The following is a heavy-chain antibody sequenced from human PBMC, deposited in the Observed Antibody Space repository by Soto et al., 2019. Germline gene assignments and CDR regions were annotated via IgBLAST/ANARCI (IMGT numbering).Heavy chain of an antibody. CDR3: ARKDYYDSRVAFDI. V-gene: IGHV4-61*01. CDR1: GDSVTSGNYY. CDR2: IYYSGST. J-gene: IGHJ3*02. Sequence: SETLSLTCTVSGDSVTSGNYYWTWIRQPPGKGLEWVGHIYYSGSTNYSPSLKSRVTISLNTPNNQFSLKVTSVTAADTAVYYCARKDYYDSRVAFDIWGQGTMVT. D-gene: IGHD3-22*01.